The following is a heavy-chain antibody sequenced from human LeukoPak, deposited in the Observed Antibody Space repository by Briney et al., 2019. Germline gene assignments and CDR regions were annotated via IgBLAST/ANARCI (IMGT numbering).Heavy chain of an antibody. D-gene: IGHD3-22*01. CDR2: INHSGST. CDR3: ARLRGYYDSSGYYTY. Sequence: PSETLSLTCAVYGGSFSGYYWSWIRQPPGKGLEWIGEINHSGSTNYNPSLKSRVTISVDTSKNQSSLKLSSVTAADTAVYYCARLRGYYDSSGYYTYWGQGTLVSVSS. CDR1: GGSFSGYY. V-gene: IGHV4-34*01. J-gene: IGHJ4*02.